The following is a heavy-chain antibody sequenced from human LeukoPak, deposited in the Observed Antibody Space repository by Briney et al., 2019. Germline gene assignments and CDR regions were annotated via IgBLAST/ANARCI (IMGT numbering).Heavy chain of an antibody. D-gene: IGHD3-10*01. J-gene: IGHJ4*02. Sequence: GESLKISCKGSGYNFTSYWIGWVRQMPGKGLEWMGIIYPGDSDTRYSPSFQGQVTISADKSISTAYLQWSSLKASDTAMYYCARRSITMVRGDPFDYWGQGTLVTVSS. V-gene: IGHV5-51*01. CDR3: ARRSITMVRGDPFDY. CDR2: IYPGDSDT. CDR1: GYNFTSYW.